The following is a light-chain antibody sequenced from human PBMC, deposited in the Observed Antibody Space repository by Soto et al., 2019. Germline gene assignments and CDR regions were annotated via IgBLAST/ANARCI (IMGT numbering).Light chain of an antibody. J-gene: IGKJ4*01. CDR2: GAS. V-gene: IGKV1-39*01. CDR1: QTIGRY. CDR3: QQSYSTPLT. Sequence: DIQMTQSPSSLSASVGDRVTITCRASQTIGRYLRWYQQKPGKAPQLLIYGASDLQRGVPSRFRGSGSGTDFTLTIRSLEIEDFATYYCQQSYSTPLTFGRGTKVEI.